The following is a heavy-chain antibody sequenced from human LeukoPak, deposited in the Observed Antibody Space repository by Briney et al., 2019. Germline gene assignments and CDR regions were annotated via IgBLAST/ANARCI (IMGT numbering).Heavy chain of an antibody. D-gene: IGHD4-17*01. CDR3: ARGDDNGDYEAID. Sequence: GASVKVSCKASGYTFTSHHMHWVRQAPGQGLEWMGIINPSGGSTNYAQKFQGRVTMTRDTSISTAYMELSRLRSDDTAVYYCARGDDNGDYEAIDWGQGTLVTVSS. CDR1: GYTFTSHH. V-gene: IGHV1-46*01. CDR2: INPSGGST. J-gene: IGHJ4*02.